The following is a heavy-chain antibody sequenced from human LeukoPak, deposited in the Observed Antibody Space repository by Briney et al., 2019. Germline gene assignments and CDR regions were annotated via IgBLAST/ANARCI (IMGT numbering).Heavy chain of an antibody. J-gene: IGHJ5*02. CDR1: GFTFSSYE. V-gene: IGHV3-48*03. Sequence: GGSLRLSCAASGFTFSSYEMNWVRQAPGKGLEWVSYISLSGSDTYYADSVTGRFTISRDNSKNMVYLEMNSLRVEDTAVYYCGKDSFVGVNWFDPRGQGTLVTVSS. D-gene: IGHD3-16*01. CDR2: ISLSGSDT. CDR3: GKDSFVGVNWFDP.